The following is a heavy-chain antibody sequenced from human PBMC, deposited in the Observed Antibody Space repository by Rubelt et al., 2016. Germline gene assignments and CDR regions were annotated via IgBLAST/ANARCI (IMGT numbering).Heavy chain of an antibody. CDR1: GGTFSSYA. V-gene: IGHV1-69*01. Sequence: QVQLVQSGAEVKKPGSSVKVSCKASGGTFSSYAISWVRQAPGQGLEWMGGIIPIFGTANYAQKFQGRVPITADDATGTAYMELSSLRSEDTAVYYCARERGYDFWSGNDYWGQGTLVTVSS. J-gene: IGHJ4*02. CDR2: IIPIFGTA. D-gene: IGHD3-3*01. CDR3: ARERGYDFWSGNDY.